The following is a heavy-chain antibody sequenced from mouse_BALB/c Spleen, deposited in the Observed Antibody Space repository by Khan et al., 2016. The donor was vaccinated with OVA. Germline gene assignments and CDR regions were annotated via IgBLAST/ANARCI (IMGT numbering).Heavy chain of an antibody. V-gene: IGHV3-2*02. CDR3: SSELGHYYAMDY. J-gene: IGHJ4*01. D-gene: IGHD4-1*01. CDR1: GYSITRDYA. Sequence: EVQLQESGPGLVKPSQSLSLTCTVTGYSITRDYAWNWIRQFPGNKLEWMGYISNSGSTTYNPSLQSRISITRDTSKNRFFLQLNSVTTEDTATYYCSSELGHYYAMDYWGQGTSVTVSS. CDR2: ISNSGST.